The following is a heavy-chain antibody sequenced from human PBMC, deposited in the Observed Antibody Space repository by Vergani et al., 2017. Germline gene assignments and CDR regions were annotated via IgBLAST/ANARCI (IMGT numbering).Heavy chain of an antibody. Sequence: QVQLQESGPGLVKPSQTLSLTCTVSGGSISSGGYYWSWIRQHPGKGLEWIGYIYYSGSTYYNPSLKSRVTISVDTSKNQFSLKLSSVTAADTAVYYCAGGDGWLQWEGPAKFDYWGQGTLVTVSP. V-gene: IGHV4-31*03. D-gene: IGHD5-24*01. CDR3: AGGDGWLQWEGPAKFDY. J-gene: IGHJ4*02. CDR2: IYYSGST. CDR1: GGSISSGGYY.